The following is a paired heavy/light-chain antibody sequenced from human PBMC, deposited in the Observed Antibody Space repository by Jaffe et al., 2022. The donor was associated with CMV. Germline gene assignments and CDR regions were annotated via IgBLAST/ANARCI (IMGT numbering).Heavy chain of an antibody. J-gene: IGHJ3*02. Sequence: QVHLVQSGAEVKKPGASVKVSCKASGYSFTSYGISWVRQAPGQGLEWMGWISAYRGHRNYAEKFQGRVTLTTDTSTSTAYVELGSLTSDDTAVYYCARADRAVAGTYDIWGQGTEVTVSS. CDR3: ARADRAVAGTYDI. V-gene: IGHV1-18*04. CDR2: ISAYRGHR. D-gene: IGHD6-19*01. CDR1: GYSFTSYG.
Light chain of an antibody. Sequence: EMMLTQSPGTLSLSPGERATLSCRASQTLSSSYLAWYQQKPGQAPRLLIYGASSRATGIPDRFSGSGSGTDFTLTISRLEPEDFAVYYCQLYETFGQGTKVEIK. CDR1: QTLSSSY. J-gene: IGKJ1*01. CDR2: GAS. CDR3: QLYET. V-gene: IGKV3-20*01.